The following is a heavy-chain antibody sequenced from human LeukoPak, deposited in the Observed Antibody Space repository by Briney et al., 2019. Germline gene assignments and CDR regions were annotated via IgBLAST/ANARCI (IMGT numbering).Heavy chain of an antibody. V-gene: IGHV3-74*01. D-gene: IGHD4-17*01. J-gene: IGHJ4*02. CDR1: GFTFTGSW. Sequence: GGSLRLSCAASGFTFTGSWMHWVRQVPGKGLLWVARMNCDGSTINYADSVKGRFTISRDDANNMLYMQMNSLKVEDMAVYYCARAGYYRFDYWGQGVLVTVSS. CDR2: MNCDGSTI. CDR3: ARAGYYRFDY.